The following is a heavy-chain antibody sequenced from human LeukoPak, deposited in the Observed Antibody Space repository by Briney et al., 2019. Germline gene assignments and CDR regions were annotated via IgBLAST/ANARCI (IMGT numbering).Heavy chain of an antibody. CDR2: ISGSGSST. Sequence: GGSLRLSCSASGFTFTTYAMSWVRQAPGKGLEWVSAISGSGSSTYYADSVKGRFTISRDNSKNTLFLQMNSLRAEDTAVYYCAKGYCSSSSCYSYPFDIWGQGTVVTVSS. CDR3: AKGYCSSSSCYSYPFDI. V-gene: IGHV3-23*01. J-gene: IGHJ3*02. CDR1: GFTFTTYA. D-gene: IGHD2-2*01.